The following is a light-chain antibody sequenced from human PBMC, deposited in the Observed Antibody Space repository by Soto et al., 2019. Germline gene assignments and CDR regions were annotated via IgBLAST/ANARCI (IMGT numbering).Light chain of an antibody. J-gene: IGKJ2*01. Sequence: DIHMTQSPSSLSASVGDRVTITCRAAQNVSNFFSWYHHKPGKAPQRLIYSASTLQSGVTTRFSGSGSGTDFTLTISNLQPEDFATYYCQQSYSNPLYTFGQGTKLEI. CDR2: SAS. V-gene: IGKV1-39*01. CDR1: QNVSNF. CDR3: QQSYSNPLYT.